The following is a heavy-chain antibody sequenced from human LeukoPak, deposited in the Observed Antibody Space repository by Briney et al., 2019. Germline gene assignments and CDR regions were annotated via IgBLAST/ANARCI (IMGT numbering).Heavy chain of an antibody. Sequence: GGSLRLSCAASGFTFSSYGMHWVRQAPGKGLEWVAVISYDGSNKYYADSVKGRFTISRDNSKNTLYLQMNSLRAEDTAVYYCAKEKEMATTFYYYYYGMDAWGQGTTVTVSS. CDR3: AKEKEMATTFYYYYYGMDA. CDR2: ISYDGSNK. V-gene: IGHV3-30*18. J-gene: IGHJ6*02. D-gene: IGHD5-24*01. CDR1: GFTFSSYG.